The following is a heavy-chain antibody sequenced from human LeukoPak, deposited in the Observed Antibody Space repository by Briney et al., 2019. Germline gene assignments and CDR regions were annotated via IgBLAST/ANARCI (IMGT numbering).Heavy chain of an antibody. Sequence: PGRSLRLSCAASGFTFNDHAMYWVRQAPGKGLECVSCINWNSANIGYADSVKGRFTISRDNAKKSLFLQMNSLRAEDTALYYCARASYYYDTTGLGAVDLWGQGTMVTVSS. CDR1: GFTFNDHA. J-gene: IGHJ3*01. V-gene: IGHV3-9*01. CDR3: ARASYYYDTTGLGAVDL. CDR2: INWNSANI. D-gene: IGHD3-22*01.